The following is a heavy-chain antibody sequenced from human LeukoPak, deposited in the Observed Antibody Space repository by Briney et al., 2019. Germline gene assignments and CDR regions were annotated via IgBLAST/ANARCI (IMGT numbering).Heavy chain of an antibody. V-gene: IGHV3-23*01. J-gene: IGHJ4*02. Sequence: PGGSLRLSCAASGFSFNTCAMSWVRQAPGKGLEWVSTISGGSRSTDYADSVKGQFTISRDNSKNTLYLQMNSLRAEDTAVYYCARERYFDYWGQGTLVTVSS. CDR2: ISGGSRST. CDR3: ARERYFDY. CDR1: GFSFNTCA.